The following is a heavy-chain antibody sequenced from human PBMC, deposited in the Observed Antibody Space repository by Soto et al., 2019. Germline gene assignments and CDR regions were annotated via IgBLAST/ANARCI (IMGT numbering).Heavy chain of an antibody. CDR3: ARDQYYFDSSGYYHF. CDR2: ISPYNGNT. D-gene: IGHD3-22*01. V-gene: IGHV1-18*04. J-gene: IGHJ4*02. CDR1: GYTFVSYG. Sequence: QIQLVQSGAEVKKPGASVRVSCETSGYTFVSYGISWVRQAPGQGLEWMGWISPYNGNTNYAEKFKDRVTLTTDTSTDTAFLDLRSLTSDDTAVYFCARDQYYFDSSGYYHFWGQGTLVTVSS.